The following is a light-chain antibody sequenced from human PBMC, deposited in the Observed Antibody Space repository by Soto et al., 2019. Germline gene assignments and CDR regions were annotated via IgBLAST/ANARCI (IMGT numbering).Light chain of an antibody. J-gene: IGKJ1*01. Sequence: DIQMTQSPSTLSGSVGDRVTITCRASQTISSWLAWYQQKPGKAPKLLIYKASTLKSGVPSRFSGSGSGTEFTLTISSLQPEDFATYYCQQLNSYFSTFGQGTKVDIK. CDR1: QTISSW. CDR2: KAS. CDR3: QQLNSYFST. V-gene: IGKV1-5*03.